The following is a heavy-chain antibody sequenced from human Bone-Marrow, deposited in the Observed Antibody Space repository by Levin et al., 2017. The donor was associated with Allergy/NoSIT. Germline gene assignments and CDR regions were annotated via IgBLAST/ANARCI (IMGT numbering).Heavy chain of an antibody. Sequence: SQTLSLTCAVYGGSFSGYYWSWIRQPPGKGLEWIGEINHSGSTNYNPSLKSRVTISVDTSKNQFSLKLSSVTAADTAVYYCARGLVQQLAYPFDYWGQGTLVTVSS. CDR1: GGSFSGYY. CDR3: ARGLVQQLAYPFDY. J-gene: IGHJ4*02. D-gene: IGHD6-13*01. CDR2: INHSGST. V-gene: IGHV4-34*01.